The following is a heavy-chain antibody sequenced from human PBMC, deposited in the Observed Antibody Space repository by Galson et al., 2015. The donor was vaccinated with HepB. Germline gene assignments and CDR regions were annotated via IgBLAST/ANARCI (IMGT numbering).Heavy chain of an antibody. Sequence: SLRLSCAASGFTVSSTHMSWVRQAPGKGLEWLSVIYSGGDTYYADSVKGRFTISRGNSKNTLYLQMNSLRAADTAVYYCARGTKVARPVGLNYWGQGTLVTVSS. J-gene: IGHJ4*02. CDR1: GFTVSSTH. V-gene: IGHV3-53*01. CDR3: ARGTKVARPVGLNY. CDR2: IYSGGDT. D-gene: IGHD6-6*01.